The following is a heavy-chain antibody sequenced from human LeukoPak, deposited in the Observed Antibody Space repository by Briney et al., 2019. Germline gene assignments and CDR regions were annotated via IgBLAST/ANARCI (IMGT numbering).Heavy chain of an antibody. Sequence: GGSLRLSCAASGFTFSNYAMSWVRQAPGKGLEWVSAISGSGGDTFYTDSVKGRFTISRDNSKNTLYLQMNSLRAEDTAVYYCAKDRVYYYYYMDVWGKGTTVTISS. CDR3: AKDRVYYYYYMDV. V-gene: IGHV3-23*01. CDR2: ISGSGGDT. J-gene: IGHJ6*03. CDR1: GFTFSNYA.